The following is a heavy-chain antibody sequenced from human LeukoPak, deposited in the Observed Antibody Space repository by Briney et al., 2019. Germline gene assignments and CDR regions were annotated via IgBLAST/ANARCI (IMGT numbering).Heavy chain of an antibody. J-gene: IGHJ3*02. Sequence: GGSLRLSCAASGFTFSSYWMSWVRQAPGKGLEWVSVIRSDGSTNHADSVKDRFTISRDNSKNTLYLQMNNLRAEDTAMYYCAREMYSGMYNDAFDIWGQGTKVTVSS. D-gene: IGHD1-26*01. V-gene: IGHV3-53*01. CDR1: GFTFSSYW. CDR2: IRSDGST. CDR3: AREMYSGMYNDAFDI.